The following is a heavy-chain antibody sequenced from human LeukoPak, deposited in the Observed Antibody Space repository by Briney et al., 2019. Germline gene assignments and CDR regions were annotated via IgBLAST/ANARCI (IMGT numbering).Heavy chain of an antibody. V-gene: IGHV3-66*01. Sequence: GGSLRLSCAASGFTVSSNYMSWVRQAPGKGLEWVSVIYSGGSTYYADSVKGRFTISRDSSKNTLYLQMNSLRAEDTAVYYCASGYYDSSGYPVLDYWGQGTLVTVSS. CDR2: IYSGGST. CDR1: GFTVSSNY. J-gene: IGHJ4*02. CDR3: ASGYYDSSGYPVLDY. D-gene: IGHD3-22*01.